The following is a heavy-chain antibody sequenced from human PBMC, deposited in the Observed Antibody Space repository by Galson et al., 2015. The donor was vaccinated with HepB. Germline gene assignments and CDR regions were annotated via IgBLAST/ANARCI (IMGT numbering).Heavy chain of an antibody. J-gene: IGHJ5*02. Sequence: SVKVSCKASGYTFTSYAMHWVRQAPGQRLEWMGWINAGNGNTKYSQKFQGRVTITRDTSASTAYMELSSLRSEDTAVYYCVAAWELRGWFDPWGQGTLVTVSS. CDR1: GYTFTSYA. CDR3: VAAWELRGWFDP. CDR2: INAGNGNT. D-gene: IGHD1-26*01. V-gene: IGHV1-3*01.